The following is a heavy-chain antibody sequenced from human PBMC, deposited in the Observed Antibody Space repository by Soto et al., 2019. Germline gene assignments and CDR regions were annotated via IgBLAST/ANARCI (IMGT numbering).Heavy chain of an antibody. CDR2: IRSKANSYAT. D-gene: IGHD3-16*01. J-gene: IGHJ6*02. CDR1: GFTFSGSA. CDR3: TRKTGIIGVDV. V-gene: IGHV3-73*01. Sequence: GGSLRLSCTASGFTFSGSAMHWVRQASGKGLEWVGRIRSKANSYATAYAASVKGRFTISRDDSKNTAYLQMNSLKTGDTAVYYCTRKTGIIGVDVWGQGTTVTVSS.